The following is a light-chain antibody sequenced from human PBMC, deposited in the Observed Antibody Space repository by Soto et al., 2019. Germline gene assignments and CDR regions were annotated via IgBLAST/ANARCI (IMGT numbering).Light chain of an antibody. CDR1: SSNIGSNA. J-gene: IGLJ1*01. CDR2: SDD. CDR3: AAWNDNLNGPSYV. Sequence: QSVMTQPPSASGTPGQRVTISCSGSSSNIGSNAVNWYQQVPGTAPKLLIYSDDQRPSGVPDRFYGSKSGTSASLAISGLQSDDEADYICAAWNDNLNGPSYVFGTGTKLTVL. V-gene: IGLV1-44*01.